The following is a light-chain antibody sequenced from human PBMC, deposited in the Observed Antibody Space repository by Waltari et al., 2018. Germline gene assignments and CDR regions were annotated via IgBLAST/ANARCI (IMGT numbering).Light chain of an antibody. CDR3: TFYTSASTLL. CDR1: SSDLCSSNR. J-gene: IGLJ2*01. CDR2: EVS. V-gene: IGLV2-18*01. Sequence: QSALTQPPSVSGSPGPSVTISCTGHSSDLCSSNRVSWYQQPPGTTPKLLIYEVSNRRSGVPDRFSGSKSGNTASLTISGLQAEDAADYYCTFYTSASTLLFGGGTKLTVL.